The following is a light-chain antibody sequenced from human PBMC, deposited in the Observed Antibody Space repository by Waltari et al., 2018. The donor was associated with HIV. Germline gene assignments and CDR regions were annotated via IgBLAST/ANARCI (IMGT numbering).Light chain of an antibody. Sequence: EIVLTQSPATLSLSPGERATLSCRASQSVSSYLAWYQQKPGQAPRLLISGASRRATGIPDRFSGSGSGTDFTLTISRLEPEDFAVYYCQQYGNTPRITFGQGTRLEIK. CDR3: QQYGNTPRIT. CDR2: GAS. CDR1: QSVSSY. V-gene: IGKV3-20*01. J-gene: IGKJ5*01.